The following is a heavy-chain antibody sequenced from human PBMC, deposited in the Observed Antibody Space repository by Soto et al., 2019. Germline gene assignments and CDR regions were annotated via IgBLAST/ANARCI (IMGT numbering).Heavy chain of an antibody. CDR2: ISVSGGST. D-gene: IGHD3-22*01. J-gene: IGHJ4*02. CDR3: ANGMYYYDSSGYRLFDY. V-gene: IGHV3-23*01. Sequence: GGSLRLSCAASGFTFRDYAMNWVRQAPGKGLEWVSGISVSGGSTYYADSVKGRFTVSRDNSKNTVFLQMNSLRAEDTAVYFCANGMYYYDSSGYRLFDYWGQGTLVTVSS. CDR1: GFTFRDYA.